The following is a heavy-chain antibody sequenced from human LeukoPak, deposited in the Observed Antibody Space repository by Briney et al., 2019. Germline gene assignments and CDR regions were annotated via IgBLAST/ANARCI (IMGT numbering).Heavy chain of an antibody. Sequence: PGGSLRLSCAASGFTFSSYAMSWVRQAPGKGLEWVSYISSSGNNMYYADSVKGRFTIARDNAKNSLYLQMNSLRAEDTAVYYCARESVRFCSGGTCYSRRAFDYWGQGTLVTVSS. CDR2: ISSSGNNM. V-gene: IGHV3-48*03. CDR3: ARESVRFCSGGTCYSRRAFDY. J-gene: IGHJ4*02. D-gene: IGHD2-15*01. CDR1: GFTFSSYA.